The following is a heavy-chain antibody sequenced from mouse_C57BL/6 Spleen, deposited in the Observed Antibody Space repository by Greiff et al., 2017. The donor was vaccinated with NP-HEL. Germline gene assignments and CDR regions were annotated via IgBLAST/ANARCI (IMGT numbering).Heavy chain of an antibody. CDR2: ISYDGSN. CDR1: GYSITSGYY. J-gene: IGHJ2*01. CDR3: ARDRDSYFDY. V-gene: IGHV3-6*01. D-gene: IGHD3-3*01. Sequence: EVQLQESGPGLVKPSQSLSLTCSVTGYSITSGYYWNWIRQFPGNKLEWMGYISYDGSNNYNPSLKNRISITRDTSKNQFFLKLNSVTTEDTATYYCARDRDSYFDYWGQGTTLTVSS.